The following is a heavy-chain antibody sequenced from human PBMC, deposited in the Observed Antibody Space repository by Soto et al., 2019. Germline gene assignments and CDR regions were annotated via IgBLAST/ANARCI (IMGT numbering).Heavy chain of an antibody. CDR1: GGSISSGDYY. CDR3: ARVRTSYYYYYGMDV. CDR2: IYYSGST. V-gene: IGHV4-30-4*01. J-gene: IGHJ6*02. D-gene: IGHD2-8*01. Sequence: SETLSLTCTVSGGSISSGDYYWSWIRQPPGKGLEWIGYIYYSGSTYYNPSLKSRVTISVDTSKNQFSLRLSSVTAADTAVYYCARVRTSYYYYYGMDVWGQGTTVTVSS.